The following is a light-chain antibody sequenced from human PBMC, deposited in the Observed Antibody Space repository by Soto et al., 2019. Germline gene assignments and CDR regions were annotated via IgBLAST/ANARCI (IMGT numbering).Light chain of an antibody. V-gene: IGLV1-40*01. CDR3: QSYDNSLGGSVV. J-gene: IGLJ2*01. CDR2: TNN. CDR1: SSNIGTGYD. Sequence: SVLTQPPSVSGAPGQRVTISCTGSSSNIGTGYDVHWYQQLPGTAPKLLIHTNNDRPSGVPDPFSGSRSGTSASLAITGLQADDEADYYCQSYDNSLGGSVVFGGGTKLTVL.